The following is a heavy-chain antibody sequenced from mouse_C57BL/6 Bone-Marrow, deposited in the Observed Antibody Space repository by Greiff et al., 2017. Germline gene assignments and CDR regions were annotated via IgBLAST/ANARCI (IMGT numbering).Heavy chain of an antibody. J-gene: IGHJ3*01. Sequence: EVQLQQSGAELVRPGASVKLSCTASGFNIKDDYMHWVKQRPEQGLEWIGWIDPENGDTEYASKFQGKATITADTSSNTAYLQLSSLTSEDTAVYYCTSYYYGSSGAYWGQGTLVTVSA. V-gene: IGHV14-4*01. CDR3: TSYYYGSSGAY. CDR1: GFNIKDDY. CDR2: IDPENGDT. D-gene: IGHD1-1*01.